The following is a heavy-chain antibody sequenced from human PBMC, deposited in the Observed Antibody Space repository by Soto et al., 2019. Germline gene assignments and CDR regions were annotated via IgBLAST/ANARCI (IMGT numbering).Heavy chain of an antibody. V-gene: IGHV3-33*01. J-gene: IGHJ4*02. CDR2: IWYDGSNK. CDR1: GFTFSSYG. CDR3: ASGIVATYYFDY. D-gene: IGHD5-12*01. Sequence: QVQLVESGGGVVQPGRSLRLSCAASGFTFSSYGMHWVRQAPGKGLEWVAVIWYDGSNKYYADSVKGRFTISRDNSKNTLYLQMNSLRAEDTAVYYCASGIVATYYFDYWGQGTLVTVSS.